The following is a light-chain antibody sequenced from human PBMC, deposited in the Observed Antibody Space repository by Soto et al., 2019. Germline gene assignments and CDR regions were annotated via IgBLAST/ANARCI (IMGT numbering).Light chain of an antibody. Sequence: DIVMTQFPDSLGVSLGERATINCRSSQSLLYIANNKNYLAWYQQKPGQPPKLLISWASARESGVPDRFSGSGSGADFTLTISSLRAEDVGLYYCQQFYTTPTFGGGTKVELK. CDR1: QSLLYIANNKNY. CDR2: WAS. J-gene: IGKJ4*01. V-gene: IGKV4-1*01. CDR3: QQFYTTPT.